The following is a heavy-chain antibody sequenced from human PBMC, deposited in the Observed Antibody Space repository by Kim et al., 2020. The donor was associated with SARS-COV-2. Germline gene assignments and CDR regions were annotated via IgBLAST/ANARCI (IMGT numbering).Heavy chain of an antibody. Sequence: ASVKVSCKASGYTFTTYTMNWVRQAPGQGLEWMGWINTNTGNPTYAQDFRGRFVFSLDTSVSTAYLQITSLKAEDTAIYYCARWRDDCSGGSCSAGADSWGQGTLVTVSS. J-gene: IGHJ4*02. CDR1: GYTFTTYT. CDR3: ARWRDDCSGGSCSAGADS. CDR2: INTNTGNP. D-gene: IGHD2-15*01. V-gene: IGHV7-4-1*02.